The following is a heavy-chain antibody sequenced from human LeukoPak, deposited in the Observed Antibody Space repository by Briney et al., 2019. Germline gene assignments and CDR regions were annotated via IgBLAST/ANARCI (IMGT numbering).Heavy chain of an antibody. D-gene: IGHD3-9*01. V-gene: IGHV3-23*01. Sequence: GGSLRLSCAPSGFTFSSYAMSWVRQAPGDGLEWVSSICGSGDTTYYEDSVKGRFTISRDNSKNTLDLQMTSLRAEDTAVYYYANGSLQFRYFDWLSSIFGPWGQGTLVSVSS. CDR2: ICGSGDTT. CDR1: GFTFSSYA. CDR3: ANGSLQFRYFDWLSSIFGP. J-gene: IGHJ5*02.